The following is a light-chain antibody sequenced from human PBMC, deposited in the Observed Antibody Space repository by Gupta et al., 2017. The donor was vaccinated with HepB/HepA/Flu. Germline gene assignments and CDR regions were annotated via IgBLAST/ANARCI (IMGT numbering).Light chain of an antibody. CDR1: SSDVGGYNY. J-gene: IGLJ2*01. CDR2: DVS. V-gene: IGLV2-11*01. Sequence: QSALTQPRSVSGSPGQSVTISCTGTSSDVGGYNYVSWYQQHPGKPPKLMIYDVSKRPAGVPDRFSGSKSGNTASLTISGLQDEDEADYYCCADAGSYTLVFGGGTKLTVL. CDR3: CADAGSYTLV.